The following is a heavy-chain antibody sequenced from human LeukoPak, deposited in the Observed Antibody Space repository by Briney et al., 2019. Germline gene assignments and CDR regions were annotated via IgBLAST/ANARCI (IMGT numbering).Heavy chain of an antibody. CDR1: GFILSDYN. CDR2: ISYDGSNK. Sequence: GSLRLSCAASGFILSDYNMHWVRQAPGKGLEWVAVISYDGSNKYYADSVKGRFTISRDNSKNTLYLQMNSLRAEDTAVYYCARARGYYGSSGYYDWFDPWGQGTLVTVSS. V-gene: IGHV3-30*04. D-gene: IGHD3-22*01. CDR3: ARARGYYGSSGYYDWFDP. J-gene: IGHJ5*02.